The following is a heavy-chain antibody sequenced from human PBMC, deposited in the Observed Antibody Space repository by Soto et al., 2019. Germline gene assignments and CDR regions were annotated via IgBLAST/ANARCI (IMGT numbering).Heavy chain of an antibody. J-gene: IGHJ5*02. Sequence: SETPSLTCTVSGGTICSYYWSWIRQHPGKGLEWIGYIYYSGSTNYNPSLKSRVTISVDRSKNQFSLKLSSVTAADTAVYYCARVPDRWGQGTLVTVSS. CDR1: GGTICSYY. CDR3: ARVPDR. CDR2: IYYSGST. D-gene: IGHD2-2*01. V-gene: IGHV4-59*12.